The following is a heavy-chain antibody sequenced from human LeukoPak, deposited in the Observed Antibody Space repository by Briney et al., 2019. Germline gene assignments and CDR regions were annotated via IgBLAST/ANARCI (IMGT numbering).Heavy chain of an antibody. CDR1: GGYISSSF. Sequence: TSETLSLTCIDSGGYISSSFWSWLRQPPGKGREWIGNIHDSGSTNFSPSLKSRVTISVDTSKNQFSLKLSSVTAADTAVYYCARHVGHYDGSGYYYDWYFDLWGRGTLVTVSS. CDR2: IHDSGST. D-gene: IGHD3-22*01. V-gene: IGHV4-59*08. CDR3: ARHVGHYDGSGYYYDWYFDL. J-gene: IGHJ2*01.